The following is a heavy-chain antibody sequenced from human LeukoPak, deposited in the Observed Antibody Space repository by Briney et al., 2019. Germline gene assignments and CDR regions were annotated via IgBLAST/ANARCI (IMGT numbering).Heavy chain of an antibody. CDR1: GFTFSSYS. J-gene: IGHJ4*02. D-gene: IGHD6-13*01. CDR3: AREGDSSSWYDPHYFDY. Sequence: GGSLRLSCAASGFTFSSYSMNWVRQAPGKGLEWVSSISSSSSYIYYADSVKGRFTISRDNAKNSLYLQMNSLRAEDTAVYYCAREGDSSSWYDPHYFDYWGQGTLVTVSS. CDR2: ISSSSSYI. V-gene: IGHV3-21*01.